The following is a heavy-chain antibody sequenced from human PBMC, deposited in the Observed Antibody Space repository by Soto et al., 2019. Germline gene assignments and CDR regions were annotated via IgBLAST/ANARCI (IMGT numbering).Heavy chain of an antibody. CDR2: ISYDGSNK. CDR3: AKYHGSGSYSEKTYDY. J-gene: IGHJ4*02. D-gene: IGHD3-10*01. V-gene: IGHV3-30*18. Sequence: QVQLVESGGGVVQPGRSLRLSCAASGFTFSSYGMHWVRQAPGKGLEWVAVISYDGSNKYYADSVKGRFTISRDNSKNTLYLQMNSLRAEDTAVYYCAKYHGSGSYSEKTYDYWGQGTLVTVSS. CDR1: GFTFSSYG.